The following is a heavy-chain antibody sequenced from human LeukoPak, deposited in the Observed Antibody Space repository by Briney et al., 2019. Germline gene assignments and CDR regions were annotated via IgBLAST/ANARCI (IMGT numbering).Heavy chain of an antibody. V-gene: IGHV3-49*04. CDR2: IRSKALYGTR. J-gene: IGHJ4*02. CDR1: GFNFGGYA. CDR3: ARHNVNYYAPDY. Sequence: PGRSLRLSCTASGFNFGGYAINWVRQAPGQGLEWVGFIRSKALYGTREYAASVEGRFTISRDDSKGIAYLQMNTLKIEDTAVYYCARHNVNYYAPDYWGQGTLVTVSS. D-gene: IGHD1-7*01.